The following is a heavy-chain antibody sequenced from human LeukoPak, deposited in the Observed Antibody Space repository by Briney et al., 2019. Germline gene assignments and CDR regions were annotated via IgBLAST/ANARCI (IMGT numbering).Heavy chain of an antibody. CDR1: GFTFSSYW. V-gene: IGHV3-74*01. J-gene: IGHJ4*02. Sequence: GGSLRLSCAASGFTFSSYWMHWVRQAPGKGLVWVSRINSDGSSTSYADSVKGRFAISRDNAKNTLYLQMNSLRAEDTAVYYCARTYDSSGPFGYWGQGTLVTVPS. CDR3: ARTYDSSGPFGY. D-gene: IGHD3-22*01. CDR2: INSDGSST.